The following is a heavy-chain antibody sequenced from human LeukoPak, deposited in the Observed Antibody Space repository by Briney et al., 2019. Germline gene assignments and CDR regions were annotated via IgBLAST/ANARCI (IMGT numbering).Heavy chain of an antibody. Sequence: SETLSLTCTVSGGSISSYYWSWIRQPPGKGLEWIGYISYSGSTNYNPSLKSRVTISVDTSKNQFSLKLSSVTAADTAVYYCARVTLYSSSLEYYYYMDVWGKGTTVTVSS. J-gene: IGHJ6*03. D-gene: IGHD6-6*01. CDR2: ISYSGST. CDR3: ARVTLYSSSLEYYYYMDV. CDR1: GGSISSYY. V-gene: IGHV4-59*01.